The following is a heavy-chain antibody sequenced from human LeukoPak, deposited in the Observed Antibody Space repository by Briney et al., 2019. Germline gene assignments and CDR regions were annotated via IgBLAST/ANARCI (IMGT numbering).Heavy chain of an antibody. J-gene: IGHJ6*02. CDR2: IYYSGST. V-gene: IGHV4-59*08. D-gene: IGHD3-10*01. CDR3: ARLELWFGEPNIYYYYGMDV. CDR1: GGSISSYY. Sequence: PETLSLTCTVSGGSISSYYWSWIRQPPGKGLEWIGYIYYSGSTNYNPSLKSRVTISVDTSKNQFSLKLSSVTAADTAVYYCARLELWFGEPNIYYYYGMDVWGQGTTVTVSS.